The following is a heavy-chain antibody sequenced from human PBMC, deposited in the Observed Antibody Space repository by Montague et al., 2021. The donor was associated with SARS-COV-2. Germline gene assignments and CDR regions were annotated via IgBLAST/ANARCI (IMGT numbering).Heavy chain of an antibody. CDR2: ISSSGSTI. Sequence: SLRLSFAASGFTFSSYEMNWVRQAPGKGLEWVSYISSSGSTIYYADSVKGRFTISRDNAKNSLYLQMNSLRAEDTAVYYCARAGDFGYGSGSYAGGFDYWGREPWSPSPQ. CDR3: ARAGDFGYGSGSYAGGFDY. CDR1: GFTFSSYE. V-gene: IGHV3-48*03. D-gene: IGHD3-10*01. J-gene: IGHJ4*02.